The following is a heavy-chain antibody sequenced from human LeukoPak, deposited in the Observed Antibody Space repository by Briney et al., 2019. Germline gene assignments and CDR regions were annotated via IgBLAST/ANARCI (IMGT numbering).Heavy chain of an antibody. CDR2: IYYSGST. CDR1: GGSVSSGSYY. D-gene: IGHD2-15*01. Sequence: PSETLSLTCTVSGGSVSSGSYYWSWIRRPPGKGLEWIGYIYYSGSTNYNPSLKSRVTISVDTSKNQFSLKLSSVTAADTAVYYCARATARTYCSGGSCYPLHFDYWGQGTLVTVSS. J-gene: IGHJ4*02. V-gene: IGHV4-61*01. CDR3: ARATARTYCSGGSCYPLHFDY.